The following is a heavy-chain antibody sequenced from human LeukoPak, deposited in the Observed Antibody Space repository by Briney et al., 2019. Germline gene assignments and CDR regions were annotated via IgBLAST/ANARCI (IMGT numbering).Heavy chain of an antibody. J-gene: IGHJ4*02. CDR1: GFSFDDYA. CDR2: INWNSGKT. CDR3: VKDLGNDDTNPLFDY. V-gene: IGHV3-9*03. Sequence: PGRSLRLSCAVSGFSFDDYAMHWVRQAPGKGLEWVAGINWNSGKTGYADSVRGRFTISRDNAKNSLYLQMNSLRAEDVALYYCVKDLGNDDTNPLFDYWGQGTLVTVSS. D-gene: IGHD1-1*01.